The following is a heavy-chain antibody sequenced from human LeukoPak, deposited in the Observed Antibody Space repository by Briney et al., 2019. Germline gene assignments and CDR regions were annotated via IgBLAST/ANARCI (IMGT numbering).Heavy chain of an antibody. D-gene: IGHD6-13*01. V-gene: IGHV1-18*01. CDR1: GYTFPSYG. Sequence: GASVKVSCKASGYTFPSYGISWVRQAPGQELEWMGWISAYNGNTNYAQKLQGRVTMTTDTSTSTAYMELRSLRSDDTAVYYCARVLAAAGTNWFDPWGQGTLVTVSS. CDR3: ARVLAAAGTNWFDP. J-gene: IGHJ5*02. CDR2: ISAYNGNT.